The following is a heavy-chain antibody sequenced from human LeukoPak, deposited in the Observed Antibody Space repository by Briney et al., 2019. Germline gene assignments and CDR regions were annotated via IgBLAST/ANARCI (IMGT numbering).Heavy chain of an antibody. CDR3: ASRGSSSYYSIDH. CDR1: GTTFSSYA. V-gene: IGHV1-69*11. D-gene: IGHD3-22*01. J-gene: IGHJ4*02. CDR2: IIPVMGTA. Sequence: SVKVSCKASGTTFSSYALTWVRQAPGQGLEWLGRIIPVMGTASYSDKYKGRISISADESTSTAHMELSNLRLEDTAVFYCASRGSSSYYSIDHWGQGTLITVSS.